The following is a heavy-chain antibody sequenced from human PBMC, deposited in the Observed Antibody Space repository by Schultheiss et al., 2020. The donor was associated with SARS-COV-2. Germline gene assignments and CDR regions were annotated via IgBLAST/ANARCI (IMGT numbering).Heavy chain of an antibody. CDR1: GFTFSSYW. Sequence: GGSLRLSCAASGFTFSSYWMSWVRQAPGKGLEWVSAISGSGGSTYYADSVKGRFTISRDNSKNTLYLQMNSLRAEDTAVYYCARDGAAAGFDYWGQGTLVTVSS. J-gene: IGHJ4*02. D-gene: IGHD6-13*01. CDR3: ARDGAAAGFDY. V-gene: IGHV3-23*01. CDR2: ISGSGGST.